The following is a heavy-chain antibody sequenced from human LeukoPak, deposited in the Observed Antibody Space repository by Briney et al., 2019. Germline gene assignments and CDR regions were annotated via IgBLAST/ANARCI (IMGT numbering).Heavy chain of an antibody. CDR3: AKDRADSGSYSYFDY. CDR2: ISLDGGSS. D-gene: IGHD1-26*01. V-gene: IGHV3-43D*03. J-gene: IGHJ4*02. Sequence: ISLDGGSSNYADSGKGGFTISRDNSKNSLYLQMNSLRAEDTALYYCAKDRADSGSYSYFDYWGQGTLVTVSS.